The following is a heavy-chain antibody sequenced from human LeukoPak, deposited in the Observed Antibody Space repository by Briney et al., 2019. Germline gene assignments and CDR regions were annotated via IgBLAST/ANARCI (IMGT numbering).Heavy chain of an antibody. V-gene: IGHV4-34*01. CDR3: ARRGLRNDY. J-gene: IGHJ4*02. CDR1: GGSFSGHY. CDR2: INHSGST. Sequence: PSETLSLTCAVYGGSFSGHYWSWIRQPPGKGLEWIGEINHSGSTNYNPSLKSRVTISVDTSKNQFSLKLSSVTAADTAVYYCARRGLRNDYWGQGTLVTVSS. D-gene: IGHD6-25*01.